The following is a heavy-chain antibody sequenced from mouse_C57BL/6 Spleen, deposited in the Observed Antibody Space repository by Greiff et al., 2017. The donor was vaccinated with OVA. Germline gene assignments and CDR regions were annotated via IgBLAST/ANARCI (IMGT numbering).Heavy chain of an antibody. Sequence: EVQLVESGPGLVKPSQSLSLTCSVTGYSITSGYYWNWIRQFPGNKLEWMGYISYDGSNNYNPSLKNRISITRDTSKNQFFLKLNSVTTEDTATYYCAREEVADWYFDVWGTGTTVTVSS. CDR3: AREEVADWYFDV. J-gene: IGHJ1*03. CDR1: GYSITSGYY. CDR2: ISYDGSN. D-gene: IGHD1-1*01. V-gene: IGHV3-6*01.